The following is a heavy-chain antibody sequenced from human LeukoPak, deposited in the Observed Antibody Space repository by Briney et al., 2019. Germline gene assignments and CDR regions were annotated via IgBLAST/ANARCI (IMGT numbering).Heavy chain of an antibody. CDR1: GFTFSSYS. CDR3: ARDFTSGWYVFDY. J-gene: IGHJ4*02. V-gene: IGHV3-21*01. Sequence: PGGSLRLSCAASGFTFSSYSMNWVRQAPGKGLEWVSSISSSSSYIYYADSVEGRFTISRDNAKNSLYLQMNSLRAEDTAVHYCARDFTSGWYVFDYWGQGTLVTVSS. D-gene: IGHD6-19*01. CDR2: ISSSSSYI.